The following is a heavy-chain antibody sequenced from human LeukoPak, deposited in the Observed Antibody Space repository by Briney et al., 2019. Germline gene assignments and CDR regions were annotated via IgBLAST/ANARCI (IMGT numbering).Heavy chain of an antibody. J-gene: IGHJ2*01. V-gene: IGHV1-46*01. CDR3: ARDRGYCSGGSCYSGWYFDL. CDR2: INPSGGST. D-gene: IGHD2-15*01. CDR1: GYTFTSYY. Sequence: ASVKVSCKASGYTFTSYYMHWVRQAPGQGLEWVGIINPSGGSTSYAQKFQGRVTMTRDTSTSTVYMELSSLRSEDTAVYYCARDRGYCSGGSCYSGWYFDLWGRGTLVTVSS.